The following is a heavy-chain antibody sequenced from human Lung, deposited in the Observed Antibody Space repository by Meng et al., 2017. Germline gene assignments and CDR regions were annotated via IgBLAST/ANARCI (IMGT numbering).Heavy chain of an antibody. V-gene: IGHV3-30*01. CDR2: ISYDGSNK. CDR1: GFTFSSLD. CDR3: ASGLDLFDY. D-gene: IGHD6-19*01. Sequence: QVQLLESGVGVVQPGRFLRLSCAAHGFTFSSLDMLWFRQASGKELGWVEVISYDGSNKYHADSVKGRFTISREKSKNTLYLQMTSLRAEDTAVYYCASGLDLFDYWGQGTLVTVSS. J-gene: IGHJ4*02.